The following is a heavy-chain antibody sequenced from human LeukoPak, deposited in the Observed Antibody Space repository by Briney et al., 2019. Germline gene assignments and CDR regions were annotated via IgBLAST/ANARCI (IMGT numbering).Heavy chain of an antibody. CDR1: GFTFSSYW. J-gene: IGHJ6*02. Sequence: PGGSLRLSCAASGFTFSSYWMSWVRLAPGKGLEWVANIKQDGSEKYYVDSVKGRFTISRDNAKNSLYLQMNSLRAEDTAVYYCARDRVTMVRGNYYYYGMDVWGQGTTVTVSS. V-gene: IGHV3-7*01. CDR2: IKQDGSEK. D-gene: IGHD3-10*01. CDR3: ARDRVTMVRGNYYYYGMDV.